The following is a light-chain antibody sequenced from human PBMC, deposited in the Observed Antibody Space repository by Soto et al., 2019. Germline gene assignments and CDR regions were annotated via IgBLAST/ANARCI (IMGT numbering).Light chain of an antibody. CDR2: GAS. V-gene: IGKV3-15*01. Sequence: EIVMTQSPATLSVSPGERATLSCRASQSVSSNLAWYQQKPGQAPRLLIYGASTRATGIPARFSGSGSGTDFTLTISSLQAEDFAVCCCQQYNNWPLTFGGGGKV. J-gene: IGKJ4*01. CDR1: QSVSSN. CDR3: QQYNNWPLT.